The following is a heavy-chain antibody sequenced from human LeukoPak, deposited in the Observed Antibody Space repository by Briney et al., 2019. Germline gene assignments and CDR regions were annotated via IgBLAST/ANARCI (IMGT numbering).Heavy chain of an antibody. V-gene: IGHV4-31*03. CDR1: SGSISSGVYY. D-gene: IGHD5-24*01. CDR3: ARGVRWLQLSYFDY. Sequence: PSETLSLTCPLSSGSISSGVYYWSWIRQHPGKGLEWIGYSYYSGSTYYNPSLKSRVTISVDTSKNQFSLKLSSVTAADTAVYYCARGVRWLQLSYFDYWGQGTLVTVSS. CDR2: SYYSGST. J-gene: IGHJ4*02.